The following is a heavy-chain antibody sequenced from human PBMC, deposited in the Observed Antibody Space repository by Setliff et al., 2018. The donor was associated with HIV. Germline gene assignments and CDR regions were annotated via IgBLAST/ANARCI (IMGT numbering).Heavy chain of an antibody. V-gene: IGHV4-61*09. CDR3: AKVVVRSRFLEWSPSRDYSYYYMDV. CDR2: IHTSGRT. D-gene: IGHD3-3*01. Sequence: PSETLSLTCAVSGVSINSGTYYTYYWTWIRQPAGKGLEWIGHIHTSGRTTYNPSLRSRVTISEDTSKNQVSLKLTSVTAADTAVYYCAKVVVRSRFLEWSPSRDYSYYYMDVWGTGTTVTVSS. CDR1: GVSINSGTYYTYY. J-gene: IGHJ6*03.